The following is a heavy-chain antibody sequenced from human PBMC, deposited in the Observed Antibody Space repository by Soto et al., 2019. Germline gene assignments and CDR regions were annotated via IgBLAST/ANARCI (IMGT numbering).Heavy chain of an antibody. CDR1: GYGFTSYW. J-gene: IGHJ6*02. Sequence: GESLKISCKASGYGFTSYWIGWVRQMPGKGLEWMGIIYPGDSDTKYSPSFQGQVTISADKSISTAYLQWSSLRASDTAVYYCARHQGACTGGSCYPASWYFYSMDVWGQGTTVTVSS. CDR2: IYPGDSDT. V-gene: IGHV5-51*01. CDR3: ARHQGACTGGSCYPASWYFYSMDV. D-gene: IGHD2-15*01.